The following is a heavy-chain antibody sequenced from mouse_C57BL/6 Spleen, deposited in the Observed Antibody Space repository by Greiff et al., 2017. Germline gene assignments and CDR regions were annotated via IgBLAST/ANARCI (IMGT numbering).Heavy chain of an antibody. D-gene: IGHD2-4*01. CDR3: ARRRGYDYSEGAGDY. V-gene: IGHV1-42*01. CDR1: GYSFTGYY. Sequence: VQLQQSGPELVKPGASVKISCKASGYSFTGYYMNWVKQSPEKSLEWIGEINPSTGGTTYNQKFKAKATLTVDKSSSTAYMQLKSLTSEDSAVYYCARRRGYDYSEGAGDYWGQGTTLTVSS. CDR2: INPSTGGT. J-gene: IGHJ2*01.